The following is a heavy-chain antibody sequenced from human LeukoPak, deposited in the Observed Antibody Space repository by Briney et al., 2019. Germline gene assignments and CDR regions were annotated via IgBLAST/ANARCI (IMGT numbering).Heavy chain of an antibody. CDR2: ISWNSGSI. CDR3: AKDSRSSGWLHFDY. Sequence: GRSLRLSCAASGFTFDDYAMHWVRQAPGKGLEWVSGISWNSGSIGYADSVKGRFTISRDNAKNSLYLQMNSLRAEDTALYYCAKDSRSSGWLHFDYWGQGTLVTVSS. CDR1: GFTFDDYA. J-gene: IGHJ4*02. V-gene: IGHV3-9*01. D-gene: IGHD6-19*01.